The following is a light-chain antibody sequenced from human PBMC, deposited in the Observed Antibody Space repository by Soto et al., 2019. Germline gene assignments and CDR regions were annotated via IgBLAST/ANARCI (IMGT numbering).Light chain of an antibody. CDR3: SSYTSSSTRV. CDR2: DVS. J-gene: IGLJ1*01. Sequence: LTQPASVSGSPGQSITISCTGTSSDVGGYNYVSWYQQHPGKAPKLMIYDVSNRPSGVSNRFSGSKSGNTASLTISGLQTEDEDDYYCSSYTSSSTRVFGPGTKVTVL. CDR1: SSDVGGYNY. V-gene: IGLV2-14*03.